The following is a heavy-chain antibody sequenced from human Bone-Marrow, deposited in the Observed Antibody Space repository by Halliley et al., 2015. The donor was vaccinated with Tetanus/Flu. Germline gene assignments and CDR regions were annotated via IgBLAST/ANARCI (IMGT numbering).Heavy chain of an antibody. CDR1: GFTFGSYE. Sequence: LSLTCAASGFTFGSYEMDWVRQSPGKGLEWVSYISTGASSTYYADSVQGRFTISRDNAKNSLYLQMHSLTVEDTAVYYCAREPGLPAGIPPPPRVFDYSGQGVLVTFSS. V-gene: IGHV3-48*03. CDR3: AREPGLPAGIPPPPRVFDY. CDR2: ISTGASST. D-gene: IGHD3-10*01. J-gene: IGHJ4*02.